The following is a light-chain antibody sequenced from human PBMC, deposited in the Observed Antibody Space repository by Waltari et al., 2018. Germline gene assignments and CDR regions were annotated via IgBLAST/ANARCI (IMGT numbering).Light chain of an antibody. V-gene: IGKV3-20*01. CDR3: QHYVKLPVT. CDR1: QSVGRS. Sequence: EIVLTQSPVTLSLSPGERATLSCWASQSVGRSLAWYQQKCGQAPRLLIYGASTRATGIPDRFSGSGSGTDFSLTISRLEPEDFAVYYCQHYVKLPVTFGQGTKVEIK. J-gene: IGKJ1*01. CDR2: GAS.